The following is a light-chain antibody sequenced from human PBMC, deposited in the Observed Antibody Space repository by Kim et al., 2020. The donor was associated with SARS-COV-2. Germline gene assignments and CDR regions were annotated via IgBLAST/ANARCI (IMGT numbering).Light chain of an antibody. CDR3: QQYNGYV. Sequence: DIQMTQSPSTLSASVGDRVTITCRASQSISSWLAWYQQKPGKAPKLLIYKASSLESGVPSRFSGSGSGTEFALTISSLQPDDFATYYCQQYNGYVFGGGTKLEIK. V-gene: IGKV1-5*03. CDR1: QSISSW. J-gene: IGKJ4*01. CDR2: KAS.